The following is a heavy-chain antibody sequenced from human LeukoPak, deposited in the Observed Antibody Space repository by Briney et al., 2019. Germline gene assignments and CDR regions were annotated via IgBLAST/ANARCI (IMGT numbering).Heavy chain of an antibody. V-gene: IGHV3-23*01. CDR2: ISSSGGTT. J-gene: IGHJ6*02. Sequence: PGGSLRLSCAASGCTFSRYAMSWVRQAPGKGLEWVSDISSSGGTTYYADSVKGRFTISRDNSKNTMYLLMNSLRAEDTAVYYCAKGVTPYNFYGTDVWGQGTTVTVSS. D-gene: IGHD2-15*01. CDR3: AKGVTPYNFYGTDV. CDR1: GCTFSRYA.